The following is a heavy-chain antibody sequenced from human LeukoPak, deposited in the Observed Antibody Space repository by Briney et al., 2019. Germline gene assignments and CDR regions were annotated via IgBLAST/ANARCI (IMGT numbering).Heavy chain of an antibody. CDR2: IYPGDSDT. J-gene: IGHJ5*02. Sequence: GESLQISCKGSGSIFTSYWIGWVRQLPGKGLEWMGIIYPGDSDTRYSPSFQGQVTISADKSISTAYLQWSSLKASDTAMYYCARLRYCTGGSCYSPLAWFDPWGQGTLVTVSS. CDR1: GSIFTSYW. D-gene: IGHD2-15*01. CDR3: ARLRYCTGGSCYSPLAWFDP. V-gene: IGHV5-51*01.